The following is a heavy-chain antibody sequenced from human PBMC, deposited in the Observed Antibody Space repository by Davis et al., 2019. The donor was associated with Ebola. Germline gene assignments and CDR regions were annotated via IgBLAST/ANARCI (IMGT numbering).Heavy chain of an antibody. CDR2: IYYSGST. J-gene: IGHJ4*02. V-gene: IGHV4-39*01. D-gene: IGHD3-22*01. CDR3: ARHPLGTPRYYDSSGLY. CDR1: GGSISSSSYY. Sequence: SATLSLTCTVSGGSISSSSYYWGWIRQPPGKGLEWIGSIYYSGSTYYNPSLKSRVTISVDTSKNQFPLKLSSVTAADTAVHYCARHPLGTPRYYDSSGLYWGQGTLVTVSS.